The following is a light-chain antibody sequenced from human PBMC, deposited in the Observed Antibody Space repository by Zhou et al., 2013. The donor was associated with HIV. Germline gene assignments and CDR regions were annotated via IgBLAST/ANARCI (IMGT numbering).Light chain of an antibody. CDR3: QQYNNWPPLT. V-gene: IGKV3-20*01. CDR2: GAS. J-gene: IGKJ4*01. CDR1: QSVSSSY. Sequence: EIVLTQSPGTLSLSPGERATLSCRASQSVSSSYLAWYQQKPGQAPRLLIYGASSRATGIPDRFSGSGSGTEFTLIISSMQSEDFAVYYCQQYNNWPPLTFGGGTKVEIK.